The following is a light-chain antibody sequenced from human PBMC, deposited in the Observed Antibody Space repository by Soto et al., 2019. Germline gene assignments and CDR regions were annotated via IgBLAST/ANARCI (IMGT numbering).Light chain of an antibody. J-gene: IGKJ2*01. Sequence: DIVMTQSPDSLAVSLGERATINCKSSRSILYSSNNKNYLAWYQQRPGHPPKLLISWASTRESGVPDRFSGSGSGTDFTLNITSLQAEDVAVYYCQQYYGTPYTFGQGTKLEIK. CDR2: WAS. CDR3: QQYYGTPYT. V-gene: IGKV4-1*01. CDR1: RSILYSSNNKNY.